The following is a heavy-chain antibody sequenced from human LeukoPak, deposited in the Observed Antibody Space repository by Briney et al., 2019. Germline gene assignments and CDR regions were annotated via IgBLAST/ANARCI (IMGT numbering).Heavy chain of an antibody. V-gene: IGHV3-33*01. D-gene: IGHD6-19*01. CDR1: GFTFSSYG. J-gene: IGHJ4*02. CDR3: ARGGRIAVADYYFDY. Sequence: RPGRSLRLSCAASGFTFSSYGMHWVRQAPGKGLEWVAVIWYDGSNKYYADSVKGRFTISRDNSKNTLYLQMNSLRAEDTAVYYCARGGRIAVADYYFDYWGQGTLVTVSS. CDR2: IWYDGSNK.